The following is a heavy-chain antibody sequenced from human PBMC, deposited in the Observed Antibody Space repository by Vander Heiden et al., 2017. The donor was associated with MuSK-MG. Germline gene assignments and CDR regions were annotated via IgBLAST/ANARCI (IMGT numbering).Heavy chain of an antibody. V-gene: IGHV4-34*01. CDR2: INHSGST. CDR3: ARGRGSYGTPF. J-gene: IGHJ4*02. Sequence: QVQLQQWGAGLLKPSETLPLTCAVYGGSFSGYYWSWIRKPPGKGLEWIGEINHSGSTNYNPSLKSRVTISVDTSKNQFSLKLSSVTAADTAVYYCARGRGSYGTPFWGQGTLGTVSS. D-gene: IGHD1-26*01. CDR1: GGSFSGYY.